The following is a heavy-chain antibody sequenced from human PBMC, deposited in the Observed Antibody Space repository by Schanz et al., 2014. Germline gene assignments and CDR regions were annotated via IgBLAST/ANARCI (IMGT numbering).Heavy chain of an antibody. CDR3: ARDVGGCSSSTSCYAFEI. D-gene: IGHD2-2*01. CDR1: GGSISSGNYY. Sequence: QVQLQESGPGLVKPSQTLSLTCTVSGGSISSGNYYWDWIRLLPGKGLEWIGYISYSGSTNYNPSRNVGVTISVATSKTHFSLKLSSVTAADTAVYYCARDVGGCSSSTSCYAFEIWGQGTMVTVSS. J-gene: IGHJ3*02. V-gene: IGHV4-30-4*08. CDR2: ISYSGST.